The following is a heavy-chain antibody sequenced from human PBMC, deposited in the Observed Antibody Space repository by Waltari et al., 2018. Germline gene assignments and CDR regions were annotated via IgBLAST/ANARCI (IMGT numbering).Heavy chain of an antibody. CDR1: GGSISSYY. V-gene: IGHV4-59*01. D-gene: IGHD2-15*01. J-gene: IGHJ4*02. Sequence: QVQLQESGPGLVNPSATLSLTSTVAGGSISSYYSSWIRQPPGKGLEWIGYIYYSGSTNYNPSLKSRVTISVDTSKNQFSLKLSSVTAADTAVYYCAREVGKGVAAPDYWGQGTLVTVSS. CDR3: AREVGKGVAAPDY. CDR2: IYYSGST.